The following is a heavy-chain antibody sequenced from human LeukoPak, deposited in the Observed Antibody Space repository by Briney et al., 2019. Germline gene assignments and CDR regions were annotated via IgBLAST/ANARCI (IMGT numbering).Heavy chain of an antibody. J-gene: IGHJ6*03. Sequence: ASVKVSCKASGYTFTSYDINWVRQATGQGLEWMGWMNPNSGNTGYAQKFQGRVTITRNTSISTAYMELSSLRSEDTAVYYCARDHQGTYFDFWSGSKANNYYYMDVWGKGTTVTVSS. CDR2: MNPNSGNT. CDR1: GYTFTSYD. CDR3: ARDHQGTYFDFWSGSKANNYYYMDV. D-gene: IGHD3-3*01. V-gene: IGHV1-8*01.